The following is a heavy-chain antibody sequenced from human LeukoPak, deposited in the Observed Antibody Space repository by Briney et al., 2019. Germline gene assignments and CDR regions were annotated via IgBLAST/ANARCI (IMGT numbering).Heavy chain of an antibody. CDR1: GFTFSSYA. Sequence: GGSLRLSCATSGFTFSSYAMSWVRQAPGKGLEWVSGISGSGGSTYYADSVKGRFTISGDNSKKTLYLQMNSLRAEDTAVYYCARIDYGGNWGQGTLVTVSS. J-gene: IGHJ4*02. D-gene: IGHD4-23*01. CDR2: ISGSGGST. V-gene: IGHV3-23*01. CDR3: ARIDYGGN.